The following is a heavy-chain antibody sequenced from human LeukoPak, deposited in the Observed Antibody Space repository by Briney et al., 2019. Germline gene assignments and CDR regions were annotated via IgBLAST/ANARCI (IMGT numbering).Heavy chain of an antibody. D-gene: IGHD4-17*01. CDR2: IIPILGIA. J-gene: IGHJ2*01. V-gene: IGHV1-69*04. CDR3: ARVRLKSVTRGYWYFDL. Sequence: SVKVSCKASGGTFSSYAISWVRRAPGQGLEWMGRIIPILGIANYAQKFQGRVTITADKSTSTAYMELSSLRSEDTAVYYCARVRLKSVTRGYWYFDLWGRGTLVTVSS. CDR1: GGTFSSYA.